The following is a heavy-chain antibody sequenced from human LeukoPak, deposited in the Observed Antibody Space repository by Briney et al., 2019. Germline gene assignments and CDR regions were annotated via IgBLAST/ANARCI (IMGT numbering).Heavy chain of an antibody. Sequence: SETLSLTCTVSGDSISSYYWSWIRQPPGKGLEWIGYIHTGGGTSYIPSLKGRVTISIDTSKNQFSLKLSSMTAADSAVYYCARLTRLSTSPDRYYLDYWGQGTLVTVSS. CDR1: GDSISSYY. J-gene: IGHJ4*02. D-gene: IGHD6-6*01. CDR2: IHTGGGT. V-gene: IGHV4-4*09. CDR3: ARLTRLSTSPDRYYLDY.